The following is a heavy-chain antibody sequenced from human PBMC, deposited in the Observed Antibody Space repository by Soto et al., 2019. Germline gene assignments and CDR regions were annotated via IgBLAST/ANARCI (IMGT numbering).Heavy chain of an antibody. CDR1: GASVSSGSDF. CDR3: ARATGYSSTWYDS. Sequence: SETLSLTCVVSGASVSSGSDFWSWIRQPPGKGLEWLGYMYYSGSTKYNPSHKSRVTISADTSKNQFSLKLFSVTAADTARYYCARATGYSSTWYDSWGQGIQVTVSS. V-gene: IGHV4-61*01. D-gene: IGHD6-13*01. J-gene: IGHJ5*01. CDR2: MYYSGST.